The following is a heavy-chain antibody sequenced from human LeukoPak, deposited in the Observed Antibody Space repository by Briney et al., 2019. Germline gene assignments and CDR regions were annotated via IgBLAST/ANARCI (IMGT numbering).Heavy chain of an antibody. CDR2: ISSDGGST. CDR1: GFTFSSYW. CDR3: ASAARFTTRTTCAFDI. J-gene: IGHJ3*02. D-gene: IGHD1-1*01. Sequence: GGSLRLSCAASGFTFSSYWMHWVRHAPGQGLVWVSRISSDGGSTTYADSVKGRFTISRDNVKNTLYLQMNSLRAEDTAVYYCASAARFTTRTTCAFDIWGQGTMVTVSS. V-gene: IGHV3-74*01.